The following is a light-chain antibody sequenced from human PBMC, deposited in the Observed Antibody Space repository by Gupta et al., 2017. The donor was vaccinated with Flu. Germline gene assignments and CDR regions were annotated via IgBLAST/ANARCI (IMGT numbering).Light chain of an antibody. CDR3: QQSYSTPMYS. Sequence: DKVTITCRASQTISRYLNWFQQKPGEVPKLLIYAASSLRSGVPPRFGGSGSGTDFTLTISSLQPEDSASYYCQQSYSTPMYSFGQGTKLEIK. V-gene: IGKV1-39*01. CDR2: AAS. CDR1: QTISRY. J-gene: IGKJ2*01.